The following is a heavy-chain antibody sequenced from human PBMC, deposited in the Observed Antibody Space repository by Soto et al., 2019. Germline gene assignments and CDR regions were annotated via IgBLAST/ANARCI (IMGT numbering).Heavy chain of an antibody. V-gene: IGHV1-69*01. D-gene: IGHD1-26*01. J-gene: IGHJ4*02. CDR3: ARASSRWELHPPGY. CDR1: GGTFSSYA. CDR2: IIPIFGTA. Sequence: QVQLVQSGAEVKKPGSSVKVSCKASGGTFSSYAISWVRQAPGQGLEWMGGIIPIFGTANYAQKFQGRVTITADESTSTAYMERSSLRSEDTAVYYCARASSRWELHPPGYWGQGTLVTVSS.